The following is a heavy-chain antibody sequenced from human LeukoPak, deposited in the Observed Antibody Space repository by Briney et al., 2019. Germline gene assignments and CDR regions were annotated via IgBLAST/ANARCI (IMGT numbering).Heavy chain of an antibody. CDR3: ARALGYCSGGSCYPFDH. D-gene: IGHD2-15*01. Sequence: GGALRLSCAASGFSFSSYWMSWVRQAPGKGLEWVANIIHDGSEKYCVDSLKGRFSISRDNAKNSLYLQMNSLRAEDTAVYYCARALGYCSGGSCYPFDHWGQGTPVTVSS. CDR1: GFSFSSYW. CDR2: IIHDGSEK. J-gene: IGHJ4*02. V-gene: IGHV3-7*02.